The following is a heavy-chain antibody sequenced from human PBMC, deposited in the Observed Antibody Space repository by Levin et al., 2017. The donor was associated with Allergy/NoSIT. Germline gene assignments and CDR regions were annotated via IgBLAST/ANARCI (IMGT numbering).Heavy chain of an antibody. Sequence: GESLKISCAASGFTFSSYAMSWVRQAPGKGLEWVSAISGSGGSTYYADSVKGRFTISRDNSKNTLYLQMNSLRAEDTAVYYCAKLDGYWYFDLWGRGTLVTVSS. J-gene: IGHJ2*01. CDR2: ISGSGGST. CDR3: AKLDGYWYFDL. CDR1: GFTFSSYA. D-gene: IGHD5-24*01. V-gene: IGHV3-23*01.